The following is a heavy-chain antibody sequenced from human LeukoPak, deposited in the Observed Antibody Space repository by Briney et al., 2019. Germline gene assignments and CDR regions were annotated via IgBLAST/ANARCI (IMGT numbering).Heavy chain of an antibody. V-gene: IGHV3-30*18. CDR1: GFTFSSYG. D-gene: IGHD6-13*01. CDR3: AKGGGSSWYSSYYYYYYMDV. J-gene: IGHJ6*03. Sequence: GGSLRLSCVASGFTFSSYGMHWVRQAPGKGLEWVALISYDGSNKYYADSVKGRFTISRDNSKNTLYLQMNSLRAEDTAVYYCAKGGGSSWYSSYYYYYYMDVWGKGTTVTVPS. CDR2: ISYDGSNK.